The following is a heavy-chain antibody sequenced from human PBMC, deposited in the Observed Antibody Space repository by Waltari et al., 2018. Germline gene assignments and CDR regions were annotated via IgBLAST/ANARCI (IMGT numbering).Heavy chain of an antibody. CDR3: ARGGTGQYYFDY. CDR2: ISSSSSYI. J-gene: IGHJ4*02. V-gene: IGHV3-21*01. CDR1: GFIFRSFT. D-gene: IGHD2-8*02. Sequence: EVQLVESGGGLVKPGGSLRLSCAASGFIFRSFTMNWVRQAPGKGLEWVSSISSSSSYIYYADSLKGRITISRDNAKNSLYLQMNSLRAEDTAVYYCARGGTGQYYFDYWGQGTLVTVSS.